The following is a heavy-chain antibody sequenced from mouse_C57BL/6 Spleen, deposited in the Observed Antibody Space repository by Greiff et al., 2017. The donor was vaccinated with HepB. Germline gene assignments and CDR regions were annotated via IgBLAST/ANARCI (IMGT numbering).Heavy chain of an antibody. V-gene: IGHV1-82*01. CDR3: ARLDYDGSSYGSYWYFDV. Sequence: VQLQQSGPELVKPGASVKISCKASGYAFSSSWMNWVKQRPGKGLEWIGRIYPGDGDTNYNGKFKGKATLTADKSSSTAYMQLSSLTSEDSAVYFCARLDYDGSSYGSYWYFDVWGTGTTVTVSS. D-gene: IGHD1-1*01. J-gene: IGHJ1*03. CDR2: IYPGDGDT. CDR1: GYAFSSSW.